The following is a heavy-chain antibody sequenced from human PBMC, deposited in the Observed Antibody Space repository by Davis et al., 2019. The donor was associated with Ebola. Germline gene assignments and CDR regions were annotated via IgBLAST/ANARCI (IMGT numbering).Heavy chain of an antibody. J-gene: IGHJ5*02. V-gene: IGHV3-73*01. Sequence: GESLKISCAASGFTFSGSAMHWVRQASGKGLEWVGRIRSKANSYATAYAASVKGRFTISRDDSKNTAYLQMNSLKTEDTAVYYCTRHGNSSSSRNWFDPWGQGTLVTVSS. CDR3: TRHGNSSSSRNWFDP. CDR1: GFTFSGSA. CDR2: IRSKANSYAT. D-gene: IGHD6-6*01.